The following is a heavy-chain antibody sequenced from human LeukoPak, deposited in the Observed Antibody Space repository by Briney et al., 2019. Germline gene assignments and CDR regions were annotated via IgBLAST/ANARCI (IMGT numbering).Heavy chain of an antibody. CDR1: GFTVSSNY. Sequence: GGSLRLSCAASGFTVSSNYMTWVRQAPGKGLEWVSVIYSGGTTYYADSVKGRYTISRDNSKNTLALQMNSLRAEDTAVYYCATQGSVFYYYYGGREPRVT. CDR3: ATQGSVFYYYY. J-gene: IGHJ4*02. D-gene: IGHD2-15*01. V-gene: IGHV3-66*02. CDR2: IYSGGTT.